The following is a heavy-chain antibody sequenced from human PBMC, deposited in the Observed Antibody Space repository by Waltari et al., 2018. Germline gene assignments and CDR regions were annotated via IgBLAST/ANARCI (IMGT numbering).Heavy chain of an antibody. CDR3: ARQIYGGNSYFDY. V-gene: IGHV4-38-2*01. D-gene: IGHD2-21*02. J-gene: IGHJ4*02. CDR2: IYHSGST. Sequence: QVQLQESGPGLVKPSETLSLTCAVSGYSISSGYYSGWIRQPPGKGLEWIGSIYHSGSTYYNPSLKSRVTISVDTSKNQFSLKLSSVTAADTAVYYCARQIYGGNSYFDYWGQGTLVTVSS. CDR1: GYSISSGYY.